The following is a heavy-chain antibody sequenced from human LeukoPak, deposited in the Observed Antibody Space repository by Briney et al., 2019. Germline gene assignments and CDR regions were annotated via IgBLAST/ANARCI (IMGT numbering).Heavy chain of an antibody. CDR3: ARQRRHHSYGCWFDP. J-gene: IGHJ5*02. Sequence: SETLSLTCTVSGGSISSYYWGWIRQPPGKGLEWIGSIYYSGSTYYNPSLKSRVTISVDTSKNQFSLKLSSVTAADTAVYYCARQRRHHSYGCWFDPWGQGTLVTVSS. CDR1: GGSISSYY. CDR2: IYYSGST. V-gene: IGHV4-39*01. D-gene: IGHD5-18*01.